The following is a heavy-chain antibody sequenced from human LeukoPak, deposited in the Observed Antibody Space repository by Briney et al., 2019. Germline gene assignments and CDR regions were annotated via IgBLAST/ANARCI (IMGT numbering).Heavy chain of an antibody. D-gene: IGHD3-22*01. CDR1: GFTVTNYW. Sequence: GGSLRLSCTTSGFTVTNYWMHWVRQAPGKGLVWVSRINSDGSNTNYAGSVKGRFTISRDNARNTLYLQMNSLRAEDTAVYYCAGGLSDYYYTVGYWGQGTLVAVSS. V-gene: IGHV3-74*01. J-gene: IGHJ4*02. CDR3: AGGLSDYYYTVGY. CDR2: INSDGSNT.